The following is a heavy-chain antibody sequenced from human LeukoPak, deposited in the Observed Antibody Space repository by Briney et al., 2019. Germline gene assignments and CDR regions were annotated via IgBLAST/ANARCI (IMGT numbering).Heavy chain of an antibody. CDR1: GYTFTSYG. V-gene: IGHV1-18*04. CDR2: ISTYNGNT. D-gene: IGHD2-2*01. Sequence: ASVKVSCKTSGYTFTSYGISWVRQAPGQGLEWMGGISTYNGNTNYAQKFQDRITMTTDTSTSTAYMELRSLRSDDTAVYYCARDSLGGYSSSATCILGVYWGQGTLVAVSS. J-gene: IGHJ4*02. CDR3: ARDSLGGYSSSATCILGVY.